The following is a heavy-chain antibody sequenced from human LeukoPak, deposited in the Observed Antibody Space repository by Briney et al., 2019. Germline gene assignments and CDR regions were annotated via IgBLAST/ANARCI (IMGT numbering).Heavy chain of an antibody. CDR2: ITGSGDMT. J-gene: IGHJ3*02. Sequence: GGSLRLSCTASGFNFGSYAMSWVRQAPGKGLEWVSGITGSGDMTFYADSVKGRFTVSRDNSKDTLYPQMNGLRAEDTAVYFCAKDYLGQLVLFDIWGQGTMVTVSS. V-gene: IGHV3-23*01. CDR1: GFNFGSYA. D-gene: IGHD6-13*01. CDR3: AKDYLGQLVLFDI.